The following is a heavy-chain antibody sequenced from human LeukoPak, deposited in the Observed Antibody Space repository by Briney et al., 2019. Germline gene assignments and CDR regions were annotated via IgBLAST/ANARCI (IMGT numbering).Heavy chain of an antibody. CDR1: GFTFSSYG. CDR2: IWYDGSNK. CDR3: ARGDSGYDWGDIDY. J-gene: IGHJ4*02. V-gene: IGHV3-33*01. Sequence: GRSLRLSCAPSGFTFSSYGMHWVRQAPGKGLEWVAVIWYDGSNKYYADSVKGRFTISRDNSKNTLYLQMNSLRAEDTAVYYCARGDSGYDWGDIDYWGQGTLVTVSS. D-gene: IGHD5-12*01.